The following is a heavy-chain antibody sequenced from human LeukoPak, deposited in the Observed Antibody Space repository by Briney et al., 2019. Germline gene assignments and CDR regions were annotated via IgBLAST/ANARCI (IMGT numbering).Heavy chain of an antibody. CDR3: ARGRIAAAGTRQGRWFDP. CDR2: IIPIFGTA. CDR1: GGTFSSYA. Sequence: SVKVSCKASGGTFSSYAISWVRQAPGQGLEWMGGIIPIFGTADYAQKFQGRVTITTDESTSTAYMELSSLRSEDTAVYYCARGRIAAAGTRQGRWFDPWGQGTLVTVSS. D-gene: IGHD6-13*01. J-gene: IGHJ5*02. V-gene: IGHV1-69*05.